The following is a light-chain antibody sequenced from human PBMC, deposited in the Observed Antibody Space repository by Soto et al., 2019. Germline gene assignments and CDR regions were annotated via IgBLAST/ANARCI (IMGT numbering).Light chain of an antibody. CDR1: QGITNY. V-gene: IGKV1-27*01. Sequence: DIQMTQSPSSLSASLGDRVTITCRASQGITNYLAWYQQQPGKVPKLLMYAASTLQLGGPSRFSGSGSGTDFTLTISSLQPEDVATYYCQRYNSVPPVTFGPGTKVNL. J-gene: IGKJ3*01. CDR3: QRYNSVPPVT. CDR2: AAS.